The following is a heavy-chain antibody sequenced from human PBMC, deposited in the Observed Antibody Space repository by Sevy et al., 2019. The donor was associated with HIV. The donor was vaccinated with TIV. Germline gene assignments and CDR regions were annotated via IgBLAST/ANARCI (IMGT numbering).Heavy chain of an antibody. CDR2: IHSDDTT. CDR3: ARGKSGYGYALNY. V-gene: IGHV3-66*01. J-gene: IGHJ4*02. D-gene: IGHD5-18*01. Sequence: GGSLRLSCVASGFTFGSYGMLWVRQAPGKGLEGVSVIHSDDTTYHADSVKDRFTISRDNFKNTLYLHMSSLRAEDTAVYYCARGKSGYGYALNYWGQGTLVTVSS. CDR1: GFTFGSYG.